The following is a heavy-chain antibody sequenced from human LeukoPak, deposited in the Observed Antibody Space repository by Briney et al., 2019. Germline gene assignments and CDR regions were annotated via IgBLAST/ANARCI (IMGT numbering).Heavy chain of an antibody. J-gene: IGHJ4*02. D-gene: IGHD1-26*01. CDR1: GYSFTSSW. V-gene: IGHV5-51*01. CDR2: IYPVDSDT. CDR3: ARFSVGGTYYPNY. Sequence: ESRKISCQGSGYSFTSSWIGWVRQMPGKGLEWMGIIYPVDSDTRYSPSFQGQVTISADKSIGTAYLQWSSLKASDTAMYYCARFSVGGTYYPNYWGQGTLVSVSS.